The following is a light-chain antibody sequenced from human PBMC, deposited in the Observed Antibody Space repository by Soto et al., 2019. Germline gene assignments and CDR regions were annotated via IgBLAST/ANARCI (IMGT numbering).Light chain of an antibody. J-gene: IGKJ5*01. Sequence: EIVLTQSPGTLSLSPGERATLSCRASETVTSRYLAWYQQKPGQAPRLLIYAASSRATGIPDRFSGSGSGTDFTLTISRLELEDAAVYYCHRYGYGSNSFGQGTRLAI. CDR2: AAS. V-gene: IGKV3-20*01. CDR1: ETVTSRY. CDR3: HRYGYGSNS.